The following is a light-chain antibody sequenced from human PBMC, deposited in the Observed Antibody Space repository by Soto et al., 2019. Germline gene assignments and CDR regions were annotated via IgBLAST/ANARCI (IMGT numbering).Light chain of an antibody. CDR1: QGINNY. CDR3: LQHKSYPIP. V-gene: IGKV1-17*03. J-gene: IGKJ5*01. CDR2: TAS. Sequence: FPVTQSLSARAASVGHRVTITCRASQGINNYLAWFQQKPGKVPKRLIYTASSLQSGVPSRFSGSGSGTEFTLTISSLQPEDFATYYCLQHKSYPIPLGQGTRLEIK.